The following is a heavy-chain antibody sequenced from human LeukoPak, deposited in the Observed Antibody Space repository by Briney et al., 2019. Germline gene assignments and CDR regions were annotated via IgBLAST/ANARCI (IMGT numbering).Heavy chain of an antibody. J-gene: IGHJ3*02. CDR2: INPSGGST. CDR1: GYTFTSYY. CDR3: AAGSGSYYNVKAFDI. Sequence: ASVKASCKASGYTFTSYYMHWVRQAPGQGLEWMGIINPSGGSTSYAQKFQGRVTMTRDTSTSTVYMELSSLRSEDTAVYYCAAGSGSYYNVKAFDIWGQGTMVTVSS. D-gene: IGHD3-10*01. V-gene: IGHV1-46*01.